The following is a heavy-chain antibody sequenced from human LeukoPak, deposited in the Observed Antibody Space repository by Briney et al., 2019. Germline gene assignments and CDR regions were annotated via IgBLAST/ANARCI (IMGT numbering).Heavy chain of an antibody. V-gene: IGHV3-30-3*01. CDR1: GFTFSSYT. D-gene: IGHD7-27*01. CDR3: ARELTGYFDF. J-gene: IGHJ4*02. Sequence: HPGGSLRLSCAASGFTFSSYTIHWVRQAPGKGLEWVAIISYDGRKKYYADSVKGRFTISRENSKSALYLQMNSLITEDTAVYYCARELTGYFDFWGQGTLVTASP. CDR2: ISYDGRKK.